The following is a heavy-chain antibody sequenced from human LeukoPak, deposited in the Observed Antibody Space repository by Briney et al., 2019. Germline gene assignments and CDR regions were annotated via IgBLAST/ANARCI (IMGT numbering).Heavy chain of an antibody. CDR1: GGSISSGGYS. J-gene: IGHJ4*02. V-gene: IGHV4-30-2*01. CDR3: AKFSPYGDVAY. Sequence: PSQTLSLTCAVSGGSISSGGYSWSWIRQPPGKGLEWIGYIYHSGSTYYNPSLKSRVTISVDRSKNQFSLKLSSVTAADTAVYYCAKFSPYGDVAYWGQGTLVTVSS. D-gene: IGHD4-17*01. CDR2: IYHSGST.